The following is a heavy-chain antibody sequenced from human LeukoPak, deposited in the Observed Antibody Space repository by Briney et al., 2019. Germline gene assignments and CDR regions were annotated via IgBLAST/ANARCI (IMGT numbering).Heavy chain of an antibody. J-gene: IGHJ6*03. Sequence: SETLSLTCTVSGGSISSSSYYWGWIRQPPGKGLEWIGSIYYSGSTYYNPSLKSRVTISVDTSKNQFSLKLSSVTAADTAVYYCARVGRRGETGGGDQYYYYYYMDVWGKGTTVTISS. V-gene: IGHV4-39*07. CDR2: IYYSGST. CDR1: GGSISSSSYY. D-gene: IGHD3-10*01. CDR3: ARVGRRGETGGGDQYYYYYYMDV.